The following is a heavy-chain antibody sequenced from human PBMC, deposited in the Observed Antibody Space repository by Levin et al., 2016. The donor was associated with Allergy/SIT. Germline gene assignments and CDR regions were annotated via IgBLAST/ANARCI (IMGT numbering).Heavy chain of an antibody. V-gene: IGHV2-5*02. CDR1: GFSLSTSGVG. CDR2: IYWDDDR. D-gene: IGHD6-19*01. CDR3: ARIQRRYSSGWPVPDY. J-gene: IGHJ4*02. Sequence: SGPTLVKPTQTLTLTCTFSGFSLSTSGVGVGWIRQPPGKALEWLALIYWDDDRRYSPSLKSRLTITKDTSKNQVVLTMTNMDPVDTATYYCARIQRRYSSGWPVPDYWGQGTLVTVSS.